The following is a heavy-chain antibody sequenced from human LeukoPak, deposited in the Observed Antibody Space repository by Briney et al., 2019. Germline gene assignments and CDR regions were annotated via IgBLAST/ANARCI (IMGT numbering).Heavy chain of an antibody. J-gene: IGHJ5*02. Sequence: PSQTLSLTCAISGDRVSSNSAAWNWTRQSPSRGLEWLGRTYYRSKWYNDYAVSVKSRIPINPDTSKNQFSLQLNSVTPEDTAVYYCARDVDSSSLSPRTVDPWGQGTLVTVSS. CDR3: ARDVDSSSLSPRTVDP. CDR1: GDRVSSNSAA. D-gene: IGHD6-13*01. V-gene: IGHV6-1*01. CDR2: TYYRSKWYN.